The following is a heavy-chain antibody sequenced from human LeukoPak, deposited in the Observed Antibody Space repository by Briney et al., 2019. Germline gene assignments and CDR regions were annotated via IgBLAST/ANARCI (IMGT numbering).Heavy chain of an antibody. V-gene: IGHV4-34*01. CDR1: GGSVSGYY. Sequence: SETLSLACGVYGGSVSGYYWNWIRQPPGKGLEWIGEINHSGSTSYNPSLKSRVTISLGTSKNQLSLKLRSVTAADTAVYYCASRGDPRSSGYYHATNYYGMDVWGQGTTVTVSS. CDR3: ASRGDPRSSGYYHATNYYGMDV. D-gene: IGHD3-22*01. CDR2: INHSGST. J-gene: IGHJ6*02.